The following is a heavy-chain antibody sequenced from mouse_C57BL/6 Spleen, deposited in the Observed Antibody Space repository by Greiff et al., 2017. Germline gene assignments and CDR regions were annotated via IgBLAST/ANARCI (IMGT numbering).Heavy chain of an antibody. D-gene: IGHD2-5*01. CDR2: ISSGSSTN. CDR3: ARSSNYYFDY. J-gene: IGHJ2*01. Sequence: VQGVESGGGLVKPGGSLKLSCAASGFTFSASGMHWVRQAPEKGLVWVAYISSGSSTNNYADTVKGRFTISRDNAKNTLFLQMTKLRSEDTAVYYCARSSNYYFDYWGQGTTLTVSS. V-gene: IGHV5-17*01. CDR1: GFTFSASG.